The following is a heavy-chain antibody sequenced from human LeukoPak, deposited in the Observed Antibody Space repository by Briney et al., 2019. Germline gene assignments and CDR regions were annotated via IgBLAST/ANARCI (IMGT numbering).Heavy chain of an antibody. CDR3: AKFFGVVPAAIFGY. CDR1: GGSISSYY. CDR2: IYYSGST. D-gene: IGHD2-2*01. J-gene: IGHJ4*02. V-gene: IGHV4-59*01. Sequence: SETLSLTCTVSGGSISSYYWSWIRQPPGKGLEWIGYIYYSGSTNYNPSLKSRVTISVDTSMNQFSLKLSSVTAEDTAVYYCAKFFGVVPAAIFGYWGQGTLVTVS.